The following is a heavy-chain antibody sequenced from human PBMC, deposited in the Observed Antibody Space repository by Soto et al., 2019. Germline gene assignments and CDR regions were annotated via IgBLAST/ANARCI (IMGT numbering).Heavy chain of an antibody. CDR2: ISGSGGST. V-gene: IGHV3-23*01. D-gene: IGHD6-13*01. CDR1: GFTFTSFA. Sequence: PGGSLRLSCAASGFTFTSFAMSWFPQAPGGGRRWASAISGSGGSTYYADSVKGRFTISRDNTKNTLYRQMNSLRAEDTAVYYCAKDCCGSSWYVYSYYYYGMDVWGQGTTVTVSS. CDR3: AKDCCGSSWYVYSYYYYGMDV. J-gene: IGHJ6*02.